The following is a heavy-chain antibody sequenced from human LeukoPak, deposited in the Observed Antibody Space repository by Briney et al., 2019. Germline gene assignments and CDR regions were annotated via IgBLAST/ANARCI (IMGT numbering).Heavy chain of an antibody. D-gene: IGHD3-10*01. Sequence: KISCKGSGYIFTDYWIAWVRQMPGKGLEWMGIIYPSDSDTRYSPSFQGQVTISADKSINTAYLQWSSLKASDTVMYYCARETGGSGSLDYWGQGTLVTVSS. V-gene: IGHV5-51*01. CDR1: GYIFTDYW. CDR3: ARETGGSGSLDY. CDR2: IYPSDSDT. J-gene: IGHJ4*02.